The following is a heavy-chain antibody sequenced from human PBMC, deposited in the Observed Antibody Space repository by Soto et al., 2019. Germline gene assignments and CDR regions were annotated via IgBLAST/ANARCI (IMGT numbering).Heavy chain of an antibody. Sequence: QVQLVESGGGVVQPGRSLILSCAASGFTFSSYGMHWVRQAPGKGLEWVAVISYDGSNKYYADSVKGRFTISRDNSKYTLYLQMKGLRAEDTAVYYCAKAERRMVPAERSDDYYYYYMDVCGKRTTVIFSS. CDR3: AKAERRMVPAERSDDYYYYYMDV. V-gene: IGHV3-30*18. CDR1: GFTFSSYG. D-gene: IGHD2-2*01. CDR2: ISYDGSNK. J-gene: IGHJ6*03.